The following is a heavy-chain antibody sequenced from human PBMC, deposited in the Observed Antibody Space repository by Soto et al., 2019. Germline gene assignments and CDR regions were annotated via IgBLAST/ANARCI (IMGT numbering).Heavy chain of an antibody. CDR1: GFTFSYG. J-gene: IGHJ4*02. V-gene: IGHV3-30*18. CDR2: ISYDSSNK. D-gene: IGHD2-15*01. Sequence: VQLLESGGGLIQPGGSLRLSCAASGFTFSYGIHWLRQAPGKGLEWVAYISYDSSNKFYGDSVKGRFTISRDNSKNTQFLQMNSLRAEDTAVYYCAKLVIGYCSGHTCDDYRCQGTLVAVSS. CDR3: AKLVIGYCSGHTCDDY.